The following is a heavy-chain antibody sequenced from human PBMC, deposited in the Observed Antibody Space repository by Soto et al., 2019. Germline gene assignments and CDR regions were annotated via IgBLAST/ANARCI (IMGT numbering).Heavy chain of an antibody. CDR1: GGSISSGGHY. D-gene: IGHD4-17*01. Sequence: QVQLQESGPGLVKPSQTLSLTCTVSGGSISSGGHYWSWIRQHPGKGLEWIGYIYYSGSTYYNPSLKSRVTISVDTSKNQFSLKLNSVTAADTAVYYCARVRPGTVTTVYDYWGQGTLVTVSS. CDR3: ARVRPGTVTTVYDY. J-gene: IGHJ4*02. CDR2: IYYSGST. V-gene: IGHV4-31*03.